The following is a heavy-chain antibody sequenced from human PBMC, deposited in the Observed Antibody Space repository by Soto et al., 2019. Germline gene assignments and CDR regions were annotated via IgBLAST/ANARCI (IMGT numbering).Heavy chain of an antibody. J-gene: IGHJ4*02. V-gene: IGHV1-69*06. Sequence: QVQLVQSGAEAKKPGSSVKVSCKASGGTFSRNAVSWVRQAPGQGLVWMGGIIPMYSTVNYAPKFRGRVTINADTSTGTADMDLSSLTSEDTAGYYCATSSFYDISGYYWGDFENWGQGTLVAVSS. CDR2: IIPMYSTV. CDR1: GGTFSRNA. D-gene: IGHD3-22*01. CDR3: ATSSFYDISGYYWGDFEN.